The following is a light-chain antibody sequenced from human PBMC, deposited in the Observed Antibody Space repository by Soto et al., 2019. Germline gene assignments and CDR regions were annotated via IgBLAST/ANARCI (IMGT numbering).Light chain of an antibody. CDR2: CAS. Sequence: EIVMTQSPATLSVSPGERATLSCRASQSVSSNLAWYQQKPGQAPRLLIYCASTRATGIPARFSGSVSGTEFTLTISSMQSEDFAVYYCQQYNNWPWTFGQGTKVEIK. CDR3: QQYNNWPWT. CDR1: QSVSSN. J-gene: IGKJ1*01. V-gene: IGKV3-15*01.